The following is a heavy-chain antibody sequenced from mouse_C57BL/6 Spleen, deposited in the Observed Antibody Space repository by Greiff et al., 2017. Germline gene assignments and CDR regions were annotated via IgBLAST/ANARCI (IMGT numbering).Heavy chain of an antibody. CDR2: FHPYNDDT. CDR3: ARIGYYGSYWYFDV. D-gene: IGHD1-1*01. CDR1: GYTFTTYP. V-gene: IGHV1-47*01. J-gene: IGHJ1*03. Sequence: QVQLKQSGAELVKPGASVKMSCKASGYTFTTYPIEWMKQNHGKSLEWIGNFHPYNDDTKYTEKFKGKATLTVEKSSSTVYLELSRLTSDDSAVYYCARIGYYGSYWYFDVWGTGTTVTVSS.